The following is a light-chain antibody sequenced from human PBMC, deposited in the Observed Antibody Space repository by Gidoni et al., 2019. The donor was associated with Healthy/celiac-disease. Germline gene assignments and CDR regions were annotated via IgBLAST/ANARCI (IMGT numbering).Light chain of an antibody. Sequence: SYELTQPPSVSVSPGQTASITCSGDKLGDQSACWYQQKPGQSPVLVIYQDSKRPSGIPERFSGANSGNTATLTISGTQAMDEADYYCQAWDSSTADYVFGTGTKVTVL. CDR3: QAWDSSTADYV. J-gene: IGLJ1*01. CDR1: KLGDQS. V-gene: IGLV3-1*01. CDR2: QDS.